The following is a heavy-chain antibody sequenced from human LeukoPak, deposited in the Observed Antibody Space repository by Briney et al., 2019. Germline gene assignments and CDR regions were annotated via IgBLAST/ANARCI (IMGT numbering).Heavy chain of an antibody. CDR2: ISAYNGNT. J-gene: IGHJ5*02. V-gene: IGHV1-18*01. D-gene: IGHD3-10*01. CDR3: ASFGATMVRGVIITPFKFWFDP. Sequence: ASVKVSCKASGYTFTSYGISWVRQAPGQGLEWMGWISAYNGNTNYAQKLQSRVTMTTDTSTSTAYMELRSLRSEDTAVYYCASFGATMVRGVIITPFKFWFDPWGQGTLVTVSS. CDR1: GYTFTSYG.